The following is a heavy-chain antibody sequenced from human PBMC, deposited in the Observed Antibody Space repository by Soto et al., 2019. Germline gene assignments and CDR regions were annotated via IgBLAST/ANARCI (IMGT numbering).Heavy chain of an antibody. CDR2: IYYSGST. J-gene: IGHJ6*03. CDR1: GGSISSGGYY. V-gene: IGHV4-31*03. Sequence: PSETLSLTCTVSGGSISSGGYYWSWIRQHPGKGLEWIGYIYYSGSTYYNPSLRSRVTISVDTSKNQFSLKLSSVTTADTAVYYCAGTGLAAAGTGYYYMDVWGKGTTVTVSS. CDR3: AGTGLAAAGTGYYYMDV. D-gene: IGHD6-13*01.